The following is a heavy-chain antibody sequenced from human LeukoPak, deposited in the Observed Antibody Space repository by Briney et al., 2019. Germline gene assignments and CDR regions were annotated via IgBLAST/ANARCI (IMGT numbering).Heavy chain of an antibody. D-gene: IGHD1-26*01. CDR2: IYYSGST. CDR1: GGSISSYY. J-gene: IGHJ6*03. Sequence: SETLSLTCTVSGGSISSYYWSWIRQPPGKGLEWIGYIYYSGSTNYNPSLKSRVTISVDTSKNQFSLKLSSVTAADTAVYYCARDYRSRYMDVWGKGTTVTVSS. V-gene: IGHV4-59*01. CDR3: ARDYRSRYMDV.